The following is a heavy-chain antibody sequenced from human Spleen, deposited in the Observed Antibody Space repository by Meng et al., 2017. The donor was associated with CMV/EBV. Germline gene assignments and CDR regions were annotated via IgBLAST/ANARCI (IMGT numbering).Heavy chain of an antibody. CDR2: INTYNGNT. Sequence: ASVKVSCKASGYTFTSYGITWVRQAPGQGLEWMGWINTYNGNTNYAQKFQGRVTITTDESTSTAYMELSRLRSDDTAVYYCARSRDCSSTSCYGHYYYAMDVWGQGTTVTVSS. CDR1: GYTFTSYG. J-gene: IGHJ6*02. D-gene: IGHD2-2*01. V-gene: IGHV1-18*01. CDR3: ARSRDCSSTSCYGHYYYAMDV.